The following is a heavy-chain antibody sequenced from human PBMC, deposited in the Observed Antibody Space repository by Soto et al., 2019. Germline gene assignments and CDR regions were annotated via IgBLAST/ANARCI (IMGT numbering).Heavy chain of an antibody. CDR1: GGSISSSSYY. Sequence: SETLSLTCTVSGGSISSSSYYWGWIRQPPGKGLEWIGSIYYSGSTYYNPSLKSRVTISVDTSKSQFSLKLSSVTAADTAVYYCTCIFSGGYGYGFYYYGMDVWGQGTTVTSP. CDR2: IYYSGST. V-gene: IGHV4-39*01. CDR3: TCIFSGGYGYGFYYYGMDV. D-gene: IGHD5-18*01. J-gene: IGHJ6*02.